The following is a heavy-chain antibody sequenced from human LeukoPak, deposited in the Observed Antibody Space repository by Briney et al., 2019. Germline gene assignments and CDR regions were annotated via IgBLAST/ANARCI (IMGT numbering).Heavy chain of an antibody. Sequence: SETLSLTCTVPGGSISSYYWSWIRQPPGKGLEWIGYIYYSGSTNYNPSLKSRVTISVDTSKNQFSLKLSSVTAADTAVYYCARGGSGSGWYFDYWGQGTLVTVSS. J-gene: IGHJ4*02. CDR3: ARGGSGSGWYFDY. V-gene: IGHV4-59*01. CDR1: GGSISSYY. CDR2: IYYSGST. D-gene: IGHD6-19*01.